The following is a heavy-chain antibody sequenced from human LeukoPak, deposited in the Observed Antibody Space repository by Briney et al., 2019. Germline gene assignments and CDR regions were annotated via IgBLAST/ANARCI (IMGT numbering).Heavy chain of an antibody. CDR1: GFTFTSSA. Sequence: GASVKVSCKASGFTFTSSAMQWVRQARGQRLEWIGWIVVGSGNTNYAQKFQERVTITRDMSTSTAYMELSSLRSEDTAVYYCATILPSSITIFGVGRQKPIDYWGQGTLVTVSS. J-gene: IGHJ4*02. CDR3: ATILPSSITIFGVGRQKPIDY. V-gene: IGHV1-58*02. CDR2: IVVGSGNT. D-gene: IGHD3-3*01.